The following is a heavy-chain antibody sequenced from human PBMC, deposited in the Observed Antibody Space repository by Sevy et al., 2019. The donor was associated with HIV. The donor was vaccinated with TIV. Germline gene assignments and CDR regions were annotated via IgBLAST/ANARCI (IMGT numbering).Heavy chain of an antibody. D-gene: IGHD3-22*01. V-gene: IGHV3-23*01. CDR1: GFTFTSYA. CDR3: AGGRYDSSGSFDALDI. J-gene: IGHJ3*02. CDR2: IYGSGGVT. Sequence: GGSLRLSCKPSGFTFTSYAMNWVRLAPGKGLEWISTIYGSGGVTYYADSVKGRFTISRDKSKNTLYLQMNSLRTEDTALYYCAGGRYDSSGSFDALDIWGQGTMVTVSS.